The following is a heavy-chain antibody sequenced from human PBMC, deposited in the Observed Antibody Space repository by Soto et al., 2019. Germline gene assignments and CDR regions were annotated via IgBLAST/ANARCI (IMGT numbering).Heavy chain of an antibody. D-gene: IGHD3-3*01. Sequence: QLQLRESGSGLVKSSQTLSLTCAVSGGSISTSDYSWSWIRQPPGRGLEWLGSIYHTGTTHYIPSLKNRLTMSLDKSKNQFSLDLTSVTAADTALYYCVRERTIFGVAPGGGVDVWGQGTTVTVSS. V-gene: IGHV4-30-2*01. J-gene: IGHJ6*02. CDR3: VRERTIFGVAPGGGVDV. CDR1: GGSISTSDYS. CDR2: IYHTGTT.